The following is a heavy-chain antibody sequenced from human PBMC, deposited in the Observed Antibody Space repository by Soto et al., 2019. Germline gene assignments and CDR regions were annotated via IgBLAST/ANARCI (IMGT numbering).Heavy chain of an antibody. D-gene: IGHD1-26*01. J-gene: IGHJ3*01. Sequence: SETLSLTCTVSGGSIKNYYWSWIRQYAGRALEWIGRIYTRGRTKYNPSLKSRVTMSVYTSKNQFSLKLNSVSAADTAVYFCARDLLIVGAPDACDSSGKGKMVIVS. CDR3: ARDLLIVGAPDACDS. CDR1: GGSIKNYY. V-gene: IGHV4-4*07. CDR2: IYTRGRT.